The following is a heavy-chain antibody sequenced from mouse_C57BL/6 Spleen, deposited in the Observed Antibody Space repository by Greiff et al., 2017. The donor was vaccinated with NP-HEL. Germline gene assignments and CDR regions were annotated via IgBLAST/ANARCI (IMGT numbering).Heavy chain of an antibody. CDR1: GFTFSSYG. Sequence: EVQLVESGGDLVKPGGSLKLSCAASGFTFSSYGMSWVRQTPDKRLEWVATISSGGSYTYYPDSVKGRFTISRDNAKNTLYLQMSSLKSEDTAMYYCAAEGATVYYYAMDYWGQGTSVTVSS. V-gene: IGHV5-6*01. J-gene: IGHJ4*01. CDR3: AAEGATVYYYAMDY. D-gene: IGHD1-1*01. CDR2: ISSGGSYT.